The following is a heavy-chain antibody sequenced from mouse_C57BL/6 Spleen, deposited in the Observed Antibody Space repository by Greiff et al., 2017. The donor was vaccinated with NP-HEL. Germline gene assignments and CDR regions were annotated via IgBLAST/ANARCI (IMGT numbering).Heavy chain of an antibody. V-gene: IGHV1-76*01. D-gene: IGHD3-2*02. CDR3: ARPSGYFPEDY. CDR2: IYPGSGNT. Sequence: VQLQQSGAELVRPGASVKLSCKASGYTFTDYYINWVKQRPGQGLEWIARIYPGSGNTYYNEKFKGKATLTADKSSSTSYMQLSSLTSEDSAVYFCARPSGYFPEDYLGQGTSVTVSS. CDR1: GYTFTDYY. J-gene: IGHJ4*01.